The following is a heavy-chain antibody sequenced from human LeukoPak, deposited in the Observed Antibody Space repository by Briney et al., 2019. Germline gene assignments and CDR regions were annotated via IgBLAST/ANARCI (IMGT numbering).Heavy chain of an antibody. Sequence: SETLSLTCTVSGASFSSNYWSWIRQPPGKGLEWIGHVDYTGNTNYNSSLKSRVTLSVDTSKNQFSLKLTSVTAADTAVYFCAGAPNVYYFDFWVQGVLVTVSS. J-gene: IGHJ4*02. CDR1: GASFSSNY. D-gene: IGHD2-8*01. CDR3: AGAPNVYYFDF. V-gene: IGHV4-59*08. CDR2: VDYTGNT.